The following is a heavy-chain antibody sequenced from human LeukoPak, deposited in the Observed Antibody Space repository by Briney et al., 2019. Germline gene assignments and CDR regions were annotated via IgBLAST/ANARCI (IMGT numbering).Heavy chain of an antibody. J-gene: IGHJ4*02. Sequence: GGSLRLSCAASGFTFSSYSMNWARQAPGKGLEWVSSISSSSSYIYYADSAKGRFTISRDNAKNSLYLQMNSLRAEDTAVYYCARVGTTVTSVDYWGQGTLVTVSS. CDR3: ARVGTTVTSVDY. CDR1: GFTFSSYS. D-gene: IGHD4-17*01. CDR2: ISSSSSYI. V-gene: IGHV3-21*01.